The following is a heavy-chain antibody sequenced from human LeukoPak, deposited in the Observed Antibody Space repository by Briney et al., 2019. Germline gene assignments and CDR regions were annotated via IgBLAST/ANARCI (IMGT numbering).Heavy chain of an antibody. CDR1: GFTFSSYG. J-gene: IGHJ4*02. CDR3: ARAGYSGYDLDY. D-gene: IGHD5-12*01. V-gene: IGHV3-33*01. CDR2: IWYDGSNK. Sequence: GRSLRLSCAAFGFTFSSYGMHWVRQAPGKGLEWVAVIWYDGSNKYYADSVKGRFTISRDNSKNTLYLQMNSLRAEDTAVYYCARAGYSGYDLDYWGQGTLVTVSS.